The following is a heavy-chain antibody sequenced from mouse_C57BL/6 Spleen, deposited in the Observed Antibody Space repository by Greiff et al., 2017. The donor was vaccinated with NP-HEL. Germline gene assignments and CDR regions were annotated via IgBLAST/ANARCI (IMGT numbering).Heavy chain of an antibody. CDR2: ISYDGSN. Sequence: EVKLQESGPGLVKPSQSLSLTCSVTGYSITSGYYWNWIRQFPGNKLEWMGYISYDGSNNYNPSLKNRISITRDTSKNQFFLKLNSVTTEDTATYYCARTESLFDYWGQGTTLTVSS. CDR3: ARTESLFDY. V-gene: IGHV3-6*01. J-gene: IGHJ2*01. CDR1: GYSITSGYY.